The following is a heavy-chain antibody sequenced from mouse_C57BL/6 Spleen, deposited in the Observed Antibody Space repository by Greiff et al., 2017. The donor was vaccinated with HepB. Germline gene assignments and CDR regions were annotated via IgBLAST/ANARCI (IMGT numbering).Heavy chain of an antibody. J-gene: IGHJ2*01. CDR3: ARDGNDGFDY. D-gene: IGHD2-3*01. V-gene: IGHV1-85*01. CDR2: IYPRDGST. CDR1: GYTFTSYD. Sequence: VKLVESGPELVKPGASVKLSCKASGYTFTSYDINWVKQRPGQGLEWIGWIYPRDGSTKYNEKFKGKATLTVDTSSSTAYMELHSLTSGDSAVYFCARDGNDGFDYWGQGTTLTVSS.